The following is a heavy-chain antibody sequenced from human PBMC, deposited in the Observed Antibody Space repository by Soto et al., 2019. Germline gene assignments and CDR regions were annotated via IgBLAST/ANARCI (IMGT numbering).Heavy chain of an antibody. CDR1: GDSIGSSSFY. CDR3: ARHPGYCRGGSCYGQYTMDV. D-gene: IGHD2-15*01. Sequence: QLQLQESGPGLLKPSETLSLTCTVSGDSIGSSSFYWGWIRQPPGKWLEWIGNIDSSGSAHYSPSLESRVTISVDTSNNQFSLRLTSVTAADTAVYFCARHPGYCRGGSCYGQYTMDVWGQGTTVTVSS. CDR2: IDSSGSA. J-gene: IGHJ6*02. V-gene: IGHV4-39*01.